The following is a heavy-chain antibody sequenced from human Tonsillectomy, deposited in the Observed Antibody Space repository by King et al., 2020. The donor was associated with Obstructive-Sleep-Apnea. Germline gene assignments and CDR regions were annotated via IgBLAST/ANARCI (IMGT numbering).Heavy chain of an antibody. D-gene: IGHD1-26*01. CDR2: IKQGGSGK. CDR3: ARVRGSYCLDV. Sequence: VQLVESGGGLVQPGGSLRLSCAASGFTFSSYGMSWVRQAPGKGLEGVSNIKQGGSGKYYVDFLKGRLTISRENAKNSLFLQMNSLRAEDTAVYYCARVRGSYCLDVWGQGTTVTVSS. V-gene: IGHV3-7*03. CDR1: GFTFSSYG. J-gene: IGHJ6*02.